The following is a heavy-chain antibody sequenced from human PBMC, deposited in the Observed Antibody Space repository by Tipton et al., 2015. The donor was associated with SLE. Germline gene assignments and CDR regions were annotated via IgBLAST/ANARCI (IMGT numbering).Heavy chain of an antibody. CDR1: GGSISSYY. Sequence: TLSLTCTVSGGSISSYYWSWIRQPPGKGPEWIGYIYYSGSTNYNPSLKSRVTISVDTSKNQFSLKLSSVTAADTAVYYCARRESIDFFFDYWGQGTLVTVSS. CDR2: IYYSGST. J-gene: IGHJ4*02. D-gene: IGHD2-21*01. V-gene: IGHV4-59*08. CDR3: ARRESIDFFFDY.